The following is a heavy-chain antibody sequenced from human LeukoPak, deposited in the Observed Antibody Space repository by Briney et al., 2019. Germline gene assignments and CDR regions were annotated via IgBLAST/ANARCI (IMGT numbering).Heavy chain of an antibody. Sequence: GGSLRLSCAASGFTFSNYEMSWVRQAPGKGLEWVANIKQDGSEKYYVDSVKGRFTISRDNAKNSLYLQMNSLRAEDTAVYYCARGHSGYDYWGQGTLVTVSS. CDR1: GFTFSNYE. J-gene: IGHJ4*02. CDR2: IKQDGSEK. D-gene: IGHD5-12*01. CDR3: ARGHSGYDY. V-gene: IGHV3-7*01.